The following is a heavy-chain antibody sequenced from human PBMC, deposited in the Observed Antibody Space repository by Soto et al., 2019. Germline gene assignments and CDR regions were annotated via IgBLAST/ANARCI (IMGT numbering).Heavy chain of an antibody. CDR3: AIDCEVAVAGYFDY. D-gene: IGHD6-19*01. J-gene: IGHJ4*02. CDR1: GYTFTSYG. CDR2: ISAYNGNT. V-gene: IGHV1-18*01. Sequence: ASVKVSCKASGYTFTSYGISWVRQAPGQGLEWMGWISAYNGNTNYAQKLQGRVTMTTDTSTSTAYMELRSLRSDDTAVYYCAIDCEVAVAGYFDYWGQGTLVTGSS.